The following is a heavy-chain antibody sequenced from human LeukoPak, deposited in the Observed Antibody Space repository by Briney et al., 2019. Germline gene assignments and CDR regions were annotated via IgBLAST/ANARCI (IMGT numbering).Heavy chain of an antibody. Sequence: GGSLRLSCAAPGFTFSTFYMAWVRQAPGKGLEWVANIKQDGSEKLYVDSVKGRFTISRDNGGNSLSLQMNSLRAEDTAVYYCAGGSGWLIDSWGRGTLVTVSS. CDR2: IKQDGSEK. D-gene: IGHD6-19*01. CDR1: GFTFSTFY. J-gene: IGHJ4*02. CDR3: AGGSGWLIDS. V-gene: IGHV3-7*05.